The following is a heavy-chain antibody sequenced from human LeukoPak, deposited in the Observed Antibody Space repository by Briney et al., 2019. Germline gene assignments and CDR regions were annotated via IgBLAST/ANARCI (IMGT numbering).Heavy chain of an antibody. Sequence: GRSLRLSCAASGFTFSSYGMHWVRQAAGRGLEWVSAFGTGGDTYYPGSVKGRFTISREDAKNSLYLQMNSLRAGDTAVYYCARGGWSHNNRYFDLWGRGTLVTVSS. CDR1: GFTFSSYG. J-gene: IGHJ2*01. V-gene: IGHV3-13*04. CDR2: FGTGGDT. D-gene: IGHD6-19*01. CDR3: ARGGWSHNNRYFDL.